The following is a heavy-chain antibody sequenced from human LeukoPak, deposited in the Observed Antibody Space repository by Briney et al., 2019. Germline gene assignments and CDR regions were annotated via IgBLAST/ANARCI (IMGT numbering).Heavy chain of an antibody. D-gene: IGHD6-19*01. CDR1: GFTVSNDY. CDR2: IYGGGST. V-gene: IGHV3-53*01. Sequence: GGSLRLSCAVSGFTVSNDYMSWVRQAPGKGLEWVSVIYGGGSTYYADSVRGRFTISRDNSENTLYLQMDSLRAEDTAVYYCTRGSTSGWSYWGQGTLVTVSS. CDR3: TRGSTSGWSY. J-gene: IGHJ4*02.